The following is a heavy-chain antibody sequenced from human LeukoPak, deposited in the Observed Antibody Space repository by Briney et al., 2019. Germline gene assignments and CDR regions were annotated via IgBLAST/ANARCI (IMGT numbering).Heavy chain of an antibody. CDR2: ISGSGGST. J-gene: IGHJ4*02. CDR1: RFTFRNYG. D-gene: IGHD6-13*01. V-gene: IGHV3-23*01. Sequence: TGGTLRLSCAASRFTFRNYGMTWVRQAPGKGLEWVSAISGSGGSTYYADSVKGRFTISRDNSKNTLYLQMNSLRAEDTAVYYCAKDSSSWYSPTLHDYWGQGTLVTVSS. CDR3: AKDSSSWYSPTLHDY.